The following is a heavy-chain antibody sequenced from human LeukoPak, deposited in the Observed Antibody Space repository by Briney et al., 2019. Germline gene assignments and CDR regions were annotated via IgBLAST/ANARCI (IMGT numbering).Heavy chain of an antibody. CDR1: GGSFSGYY. Sequence: SETLSLTCTAYGGSFSGYYWSCIRQPPGKGLEWIGEINHSGNTNYNPSLKSRVALSIDSSKNQFSLKLRSVTAADTAVYYCAVARVVTYYYYYMDVWGKGTTVTVSS. CDR2: INHSGNT. CDR3: AVARVVTYYYYYMDV. V-gene: IGHV4-34*01. J-gene: IGHJ6*03. D-gene: IGHD3-3*01.